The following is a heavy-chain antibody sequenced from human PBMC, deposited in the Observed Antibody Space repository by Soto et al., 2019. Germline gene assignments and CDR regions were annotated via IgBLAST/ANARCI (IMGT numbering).Heavy chain of an antibody. CDR2: INNRGNT. CDR1: GSSFTTYY. Sequence: QVQLQQWGAGLLKPSETLSLTCALSGSSFTTYYWTWIRQPPGKGLDWIGEINNRGNTNYNPSLKSRVTISLDTSKTQFSLKPPSVTAADTAVYYCLMVTYSGLDVWGQGTTVTVSS. CDR3: LMVTYSGLDV. D-gene: IGHD5-18*01. V-gene: IGHV4-34*02. J-gene: IGHJ6*02.